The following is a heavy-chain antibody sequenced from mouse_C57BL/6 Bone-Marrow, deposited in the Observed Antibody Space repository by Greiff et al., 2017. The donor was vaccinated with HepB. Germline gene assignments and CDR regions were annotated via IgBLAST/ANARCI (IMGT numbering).Heavy chain of an antibody. Sequence: VQLQQPGAELVRPGTSVKLSCKASGYTFTSYWMHWVKQRPGQGLEWIGVIDPSDSYTNYNQKFKGKATLTVDTSSSTAYMQLSSLTSEDSAVYYCASGGLLRYSFDSWGQAPLSQSPQ. D-gene: IGHD1-1*01. CDR2: IDPSDSYT. CDR1: GYTFTSYW. V-gene: IGHV1-59*01. J-gene: IGHJ2*01. CDR3: ASGGLLRYSFDS.